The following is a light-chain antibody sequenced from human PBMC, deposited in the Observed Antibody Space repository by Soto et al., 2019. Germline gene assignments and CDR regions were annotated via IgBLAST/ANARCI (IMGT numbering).Light chain of an antibody. CDR3: QQANTFALT. Sequence: DIQMTQSPSSLSTSVGDRVTITCRASQGINSWLAWYQQKSGKAPKLLIYSASSLVSGVPSRFSGSGSGTDFTLTISSLQPEDFATYYCQQANTFALTFGGGTKV. J-gene: IGKJ4*01. CDR1: QGINSW. CDR2: SAS. V-gene: IGKV1-12*01.